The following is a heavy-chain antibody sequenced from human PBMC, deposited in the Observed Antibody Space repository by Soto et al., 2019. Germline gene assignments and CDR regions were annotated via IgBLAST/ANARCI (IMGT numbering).Heavy chain of an antibody. Sequence: QVQLVQSGAEVKKPGSSVKVSCKASGGTFSSYAISWVRQAPGQGLEWMGGIIPIFGTANYAQKFQGRVTITADESTSTAYVELSSLRPEDTAVYYCARDLLGPGLDYNYYFGMDVWGQGTTVTVSS. J-gene: IGHJ6*02. D-gene: IGHD3-10*01. CDR1: GGTFSSYA. CDR2: IIPIFGTA. V-gene: IGHV1-69*01. CDR3: ARDLLGPGLDYNYYFGMDV.